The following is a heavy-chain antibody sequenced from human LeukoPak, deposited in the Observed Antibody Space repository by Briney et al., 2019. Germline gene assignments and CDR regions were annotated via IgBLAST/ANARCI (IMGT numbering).Heavy chain of an antibody. V-gene: IGHV3-21*01. CDR3: ARADYYDSGSFYPLNF. J-gene: IGHJ4*02. Sequence: GGSLRLSCAASGFTFSRYIMNWVRQAPGKGLEWVSSISSSGIIYYADSVRGRFTISRDNAKNSLYLQMNSLRAEDTAVFYCARADYYDSGSFYPLNFWGQGTLVAVSS. D-gene: IGHD3-10*01. CDR2: ISSSGII. CDR1: GFTFSRYI.